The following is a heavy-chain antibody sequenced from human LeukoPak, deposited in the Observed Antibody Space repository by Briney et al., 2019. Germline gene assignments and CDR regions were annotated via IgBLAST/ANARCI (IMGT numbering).Heavy chain of an antibody. V-gene: IGHV4-38-2*02. D-gene: IGHD3-10*01. CDR2: IYHSGNT. CDR1: GYSISSGYY. Sequence: PSETLSLTCSVSGYSISSGYYWGWIRQPPGKGLEWIGTIYHSGNTYYNPSLKSRLTISVDTSKNQFSLKLSSVTAADTAIYYCGINSQRLRFFDYWGQGTLVTVSS. CDR3: GINSQRLRFFDY. J-gene: IGHJ4*02.